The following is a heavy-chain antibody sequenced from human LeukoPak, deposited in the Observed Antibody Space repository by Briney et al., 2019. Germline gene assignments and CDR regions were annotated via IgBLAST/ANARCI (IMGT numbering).Heavy chain of an antibody. D-gene: IGHD3-3*01. V-gene: IGHV1-69*05. Sequence: SVKVSCKASGGTFSSSAISWVRQAPGQGLEWMGGIIPIFGTANYAQKFQGRVTITTDESMSTAYMELSSLRSEDTAVYYCARVVTPRDYDFYYMDVWGKGTTVTVSS. CDR2: IIPIFGTA. J-gene: IGHJ6*03. CDR1: GGTFSSSA. CDR3: ARVVTPRDYDFYYMDV.